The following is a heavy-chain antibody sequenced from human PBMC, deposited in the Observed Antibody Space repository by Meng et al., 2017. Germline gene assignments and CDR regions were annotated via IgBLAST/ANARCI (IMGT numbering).Heavy chain of an antibody. D-gene: IGHD3-3*01. V-gene: IGHV1-69*13. J-gene: IGHJ6*02. CDR2: IIPIFGTA. CDR1: GGTFSSYA. CDR3: ARGGYDFWSGYYLPNYYYGMGV. Sequence: SVKVSCKASGGTFSSYAISWVRQAPGQGLEWMGGIIPIFGTANYAQKFQGRVTITADESTSTAYMELSSLRSEDTAVYYCARGGYDFWSGYYLPNYYYGMGVWGQGTTVTVSS.